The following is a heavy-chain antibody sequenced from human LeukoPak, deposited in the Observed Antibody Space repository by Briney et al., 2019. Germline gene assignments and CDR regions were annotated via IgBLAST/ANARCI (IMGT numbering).Heavy chain of an antibody. CDR1: GYSFTSYD. CDR2: MNPNSGNT. D-gene: IGHD1-26*01. V-gene: IGHV1-8*01. J-gene: IGHJ4*02. CDR3: ARVNGAVDY. Sequence: ASVKVSCKASGYSFTSYDINWVQQATGQGLEWMGWMNPNSGNTGYAQKFQGRVTMTMDPSISTAYMELSSLRSEDTAVYYCARVNGAVDYWGQGTLVTVSS.